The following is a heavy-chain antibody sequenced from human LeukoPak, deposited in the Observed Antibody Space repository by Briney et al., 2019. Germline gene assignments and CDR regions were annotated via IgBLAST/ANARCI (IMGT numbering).Heavy chain of an antibody. CDR2: IYYDGNT. CDR1: GDSISTSAYY. D-gene: IGHD3-10*01. J-gene: IGHJ4*02. V-gene: IGHV4-39*01. Sequence: SETLSLTCAVSGDSISTSAYYWDWSRQPPGEGLGWIVNIYYDGNTRYNQSLNSGVTISVDRSKNQFSLKLSSVTAADTTVYYCARRYYYGSGSPEYWGQGSLVTV. CDR3: ARRYYYGSGSPEY.